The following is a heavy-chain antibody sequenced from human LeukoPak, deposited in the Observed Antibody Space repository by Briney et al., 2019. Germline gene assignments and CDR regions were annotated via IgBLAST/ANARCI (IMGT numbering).Heavy chain of an antibody. CDR2: ISGSGGST. V-gene: IGHV3-23*01. J-gene: IGHJ6*03. Sequence: GGSLRLSCAASGFTFSSYAMSWVRQAPGKGLEWVSAISGSGGSTYYADSVKGRFTIPRDNSKNTLYLQMNSLRAEDTAVYYCAKALEDSSGYPHYYYYYMDVWGKGTTVTVSS. D-gene: IGHD3-22*01. CDR1: GFTFSSYA. CDR3: AKALEDSSGYPHYYYYYMDV.